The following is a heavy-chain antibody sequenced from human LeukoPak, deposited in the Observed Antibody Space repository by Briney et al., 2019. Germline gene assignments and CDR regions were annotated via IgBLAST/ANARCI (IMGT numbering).Heavy chain of an antibody. J-gene: IGHJ2*01. Sequence: TLSLTCTVSGGSMSSGDYYWSWIRQPPGKGLEWIGYIYYSGSTYYNPSLKSRVTISVDTSKNQFSLKLSSVTAADTAVYYSARASVDVAGNWYFDLWGRGTLVTVSS. CDR1: GGSMSSGDYY. CDR3: ARASVDVAGNWYFDL. CDR2: IYYSGST. V-gene: IGHV4-30-4*01. D-gene: IGHD6-19*01.